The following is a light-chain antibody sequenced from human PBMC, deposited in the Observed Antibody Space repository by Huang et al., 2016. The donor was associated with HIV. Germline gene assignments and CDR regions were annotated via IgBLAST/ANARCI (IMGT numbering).Light chain of an antibody. CDR3: LQDYTYPWT. J-gene: IGKJ1*01. V-gene: IGKV1-6*01. CDR2: TAS. CDR1: QDIGND. Sequence: AIQMTQSPASLSASVGDRVTITCRASQDIGNDFGWYQQRLGKAPKLLVSTASHLQSGVPSRFTGSGSGTHFTLTISGLQPEDFATYYCLQDYTYPWTFGQGTKVEI.